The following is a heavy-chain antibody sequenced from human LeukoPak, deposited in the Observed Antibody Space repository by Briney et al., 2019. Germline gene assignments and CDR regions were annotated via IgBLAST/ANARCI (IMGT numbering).Heavy chain of an antibody. V-gene: IGHV3-9*01. J-gene: IGHJ3*02. CDR3: AKVVDDILTGYYTAFDI. CDR1: GFTFDDYA. D-gene: IGHD3-9*01. CDR2: ISWNSGSI. Sequence: GGSLRLSCAASGFTFDDYAMHWVRQAPGKGLEWVSGISWNSGSIGYADSVKGRFTISRDNAKNSLYLQMNSLRAEDTALYYCAKVVDDILTGYYTAFDIWGQGTMVTVSS.